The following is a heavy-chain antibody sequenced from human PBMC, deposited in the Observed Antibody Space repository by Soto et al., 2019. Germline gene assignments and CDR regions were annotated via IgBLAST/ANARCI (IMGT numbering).Heavy chain of an antibody. Sequence: ASVKVSCKASGYTFTSYYMHWVRQAPGQGLEWMGIINPSGGSTTYAQKFQGRVTMTRDTSTSTVYMELSSLRSDDTAMYYCGRSYWGGDCPNNGFDPWGQGTLVTVSS. J-gene: IGHJ5*02. CDR2: INPSGGST. D-gene: IGHD2-21*02. CDR3: GRSYWGGDCPNNGFDP. V-gene: IGHV1-46*01. CDR1: GYTFTSYY.